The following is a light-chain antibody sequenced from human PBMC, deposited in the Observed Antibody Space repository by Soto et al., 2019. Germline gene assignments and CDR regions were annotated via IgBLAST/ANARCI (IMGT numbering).Light chain of an antibody. V-gene: IGKV3-20*01. CDR1: QSVSSSY. CDR3: QQYGNSPT. CDR2: GAS. Sequence: EIVLTQSPGTLSLSPGERATLTCRASQSVSSSYLAWYQQKPGQAPRLLIYGASSRATGISDRFSGSGSGTDFTLTISRLEPEDFGVYYCQQYGNSPTFGQGTKVEIK. J-gene: IGKJ1*01.